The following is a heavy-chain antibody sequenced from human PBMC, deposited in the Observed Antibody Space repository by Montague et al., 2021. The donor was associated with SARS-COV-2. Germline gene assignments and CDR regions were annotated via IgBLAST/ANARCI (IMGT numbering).Heavy chain of an antibody. CDR2: IYYSGST. J-gene: IGHJ6*02. V-gene: IGHV4-59*08. CDR3: ARNLRVTTVTSHRYHYAMDV. Sequence: SETLSLTCSVSGDSISNYSWSWIRQSPGKGLEWIGYIYYSGSTNYNPSLTSRVTISVDTSKNQVSLKLTSVTAADTAVYYCARNLRVTTVTSHRYHYAMDVWGQGTTVTVSS. CDR1: GDSISNYS. D-gene: IGHD4-11*01.